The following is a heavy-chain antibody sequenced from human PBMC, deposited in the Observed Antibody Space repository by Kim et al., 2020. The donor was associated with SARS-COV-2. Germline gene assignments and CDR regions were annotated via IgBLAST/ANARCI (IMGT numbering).Heavy chain of an antibody. D-gene: IGHD6-13*01. CDR3: ARQIGRGTWSLDN. J-gene: IGHJ4*02. V-gene: IGHV4-39*01. Sequence: FNPARKSRVTMSLDTSKNRFSLKLTSVSVADTAVYYCARQIGRGTWSLDNWGQGTLVTISS.